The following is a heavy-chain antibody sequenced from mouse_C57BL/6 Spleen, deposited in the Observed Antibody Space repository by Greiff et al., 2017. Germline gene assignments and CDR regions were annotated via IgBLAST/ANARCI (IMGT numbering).Heavy chain of an antibody. CDR2: IHPSDSDT. CDR1: GYTFTSYW. Sequence: VKLMESGAELVKPGASVKVSCKASGYTFTSYWMHWVKQRPGQGLEWIGRIHPSDSDTNYNQKFKGKATLTVDKSSSTAYMQLSSLTSEDSAVYYCAIRGDYYGSSYWYFDVWGTGTTVTVSS. J-gene: IGHJ1*03. CDR3: AIRGDYYGSSYWYFDV. D-gene: IGHD1-1*01. V-gene: IGHV1-74*01.